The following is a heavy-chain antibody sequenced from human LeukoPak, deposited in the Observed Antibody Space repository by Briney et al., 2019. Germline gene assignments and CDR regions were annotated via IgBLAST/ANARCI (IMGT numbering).Heavy chain of an antibody. Sequence: SGGSLRLSCAASGFTFSSYSMSWVRQAPGKGLEWVSLISGSAGRTYYADSVKGRFTISRDNSKNTLYLQMNSLRAEDTAVFYCAKEPRHCGGDCFSLLDSWGQGTLVTVSS. D-gene: IGHD2-21*02. J-gene: IGHJ4*02. CDR1: GFTFSSYS. CDR3: AKEPRHCGGDCFSLLDS. V-gene: IGHV3-23*01. CDR2: ISGSAGRT.